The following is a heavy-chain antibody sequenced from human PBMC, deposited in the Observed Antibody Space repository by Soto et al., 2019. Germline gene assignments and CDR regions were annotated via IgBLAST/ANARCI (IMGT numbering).Heavy chain of an antibody. CDR1: GGTFNTYT. Sequence: QVQLVQSGAEVKKPGSSVKVSCKASGGTFNTYTISWVRQVPGQGLEWMGGIMPLYAKPTYAQPFLGRLTIAADEHTSTVYMELSSLRSEETALYFCASLNNWSSGDGRIDVWGRGTAVSVSS. CDR3: ASLNNWSSGDGRIDV. CDR2: IMPLYAKP. V-gene: IGHV1-69*01. J-gene: IGHJ6*02. D-gene: IGHD1-26*01.